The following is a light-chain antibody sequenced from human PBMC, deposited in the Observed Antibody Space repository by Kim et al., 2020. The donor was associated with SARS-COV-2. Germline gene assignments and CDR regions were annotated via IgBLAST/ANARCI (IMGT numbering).Light chain of an antibody. CDR1: SNSVGSQG. V-gene: IGLV10-54*01. J-gene: IGLJ3*02. Sequence: QTATLTCAGHSNSVGSQGAAWLQHPQGHPPKLLSYRNNNRPSGISERLSASRSGNTASLPITGLRPENEADYYCSAWDSSLSAWVFRGGTRLTVL. CDR2: RNN. CDR3: SAWDSSLSAWV.